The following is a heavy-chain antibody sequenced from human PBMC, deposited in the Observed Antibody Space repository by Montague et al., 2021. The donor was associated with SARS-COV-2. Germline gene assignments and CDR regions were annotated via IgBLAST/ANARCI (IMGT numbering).Heavy chain of an antibody. Sequence: SETLSLTCTVSGGSISSSSYYWGWIRQPPGKGLEWIGRIYYSGSTYYNPSLKSRVTISVDTSKNQFSLKLSSVTAADTAVYYCARHASYDYSKDLYYYYYGMDVWGQGTTVTVSS. CDR2: IYYSGST. D-gene: IGHD4-11*01. CDR1: GGSISSSSYY. CDR3: ARHASYDYSKDLYYYYYGMDV. V-gene: IGHV4-39*01. J-gene: IGHJ6*02.